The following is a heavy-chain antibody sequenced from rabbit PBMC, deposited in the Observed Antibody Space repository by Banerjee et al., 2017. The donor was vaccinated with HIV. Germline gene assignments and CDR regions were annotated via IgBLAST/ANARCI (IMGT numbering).Heavy chain of an antibody. CDR2: INTSSGNT. CDR3: ARFIASFAGYGYANL. V-gene: IGHV1S45*01. Sequence: QEQLAESGGDLVKPEGSLTLTCTASAFSFSSKYVMCWVRQAPGKGLEWIACINTSSGNTVYASWAKGRFTISKMPSTTVTLQMTSMTAADTATYFCARFIASFAGYGYANLWGPGTLVTVS. CDR1: AFSFSSKYV. J-gene: IGHJ4*01. D-gene: IGHD6-1*01.